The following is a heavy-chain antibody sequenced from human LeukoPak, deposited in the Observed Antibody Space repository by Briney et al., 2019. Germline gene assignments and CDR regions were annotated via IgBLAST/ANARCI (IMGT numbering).Heavy chain of an antibody. J-gene: IGHJ6*02. Sequence: GGSLRLSCAASGFTFSDYNMNWVRQAPGKGLEWVSYITDSGNTIHYADSVKGRFTISRDNAKNSLYLQMNSLRAEDPAVYYCARSIGLTGGGVDVWGQGTTLTVSS. CDR3: ARSIGLTGGGVDV. V-gene: IGHV3-11*01. CDR2: ITDSGNTI. D-gene: IGHD3-9*01. CDR1: GFTFSDYN.